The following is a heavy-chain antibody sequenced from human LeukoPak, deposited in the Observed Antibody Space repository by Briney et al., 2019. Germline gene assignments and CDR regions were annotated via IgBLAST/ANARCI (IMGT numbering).Heavy chain of an antibody. CDR3: ARASIAAAGKFDY. CDR1: GFTFSSYA. J-gene: IGHJ4*02. CDR2: ISYDGSNK. D-gene: IGHD6-13*01. V-gene: IGHV3-30-3*01. Sequence: GGSLRLSCAASGFTFSSYAMHWVRQAPGKGLEWVAVISYDGSNKYYADSVKGRFTISRDNSKNTLYLQMNSLRAEDTAVYYCARASIAAAGKFDYWGQGTLVTVSS.